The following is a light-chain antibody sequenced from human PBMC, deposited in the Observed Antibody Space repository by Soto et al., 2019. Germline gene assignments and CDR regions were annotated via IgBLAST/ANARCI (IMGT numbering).Light chain of an antibody. Sequence: EIVLTQSPGTLSLSPGERATLSCRASQSVSSSYLAWYRQKPGQAPRLLIYGAYNRATGIPDRFSGSGSGTDFTLTISRLEPEDFAVFYCQQYGSSPYTFGQGTKLEIK. CDR2: GAY. V-gene: IGKV3-20*01. J-gene: IGKJ2*01. CDR1: QSVSSSY. CDR3: QQYGSSPYT.